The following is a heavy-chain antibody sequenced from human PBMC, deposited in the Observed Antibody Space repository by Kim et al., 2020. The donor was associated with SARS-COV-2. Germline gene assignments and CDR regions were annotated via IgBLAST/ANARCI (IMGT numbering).Heavy chain of an antibody. V-gene: IGHV3-9*01. CDR3: TRDLVTGGADY. CDR2: QSLDSDRT. CDR1: GFMFERYA. J-gene: IGHJ4*02. D-gene: IGHD6-6*01. Sequence: GGSLRLSCETSGFMFERYAVHCVRQRPGRGLEWVSGQSLDSDRTGYADSVKGRFIVSRDTDKSIVYLQMNSLRTEDTALYYCTRDLVTGGADYWGQGTLVTVSS.